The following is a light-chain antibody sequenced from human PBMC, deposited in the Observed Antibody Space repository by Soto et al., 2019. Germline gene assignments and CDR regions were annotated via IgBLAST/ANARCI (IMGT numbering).Light chain of an antibody. Sequence: QSVLTQSPSVSASLGASVKLTCTLSSGHSNYAIAWHQQQTEKGPRYLMKVNNDGSQTKGDGIPDRFSGSSSGAERYLTISSLQSEDEADYYCQTWGTGIRVFGGGTKLTVL. CDR3: QTWGTGIRV. CDR1: SGHSNYA. J-gene: IGLJ2*01. V-gene: IGLV4-69*01. CDR2: VNNDGSQ.